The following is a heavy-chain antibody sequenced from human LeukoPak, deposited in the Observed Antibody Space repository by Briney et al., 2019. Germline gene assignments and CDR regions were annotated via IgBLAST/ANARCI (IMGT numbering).Heavy chain of an antibody. CDR1: GGSISSSNW. J-gene: IGHJ5*02. V-gene: IGHV4-4*02. CDR2: IYHSGST. D-gene: IGHD3-16*02. CDR3: ARDENGYVWGSFRA. Sequence: SGTLSLTCAVSGGSISSSNWWSWVRQPPGKGLEWIGEIYHSGSTNYNPSLKSRVTISVDKSKNQFSLKLSSVTAADTAVYYCARDENGYVWGSFRAWGQGTLVTVSS.